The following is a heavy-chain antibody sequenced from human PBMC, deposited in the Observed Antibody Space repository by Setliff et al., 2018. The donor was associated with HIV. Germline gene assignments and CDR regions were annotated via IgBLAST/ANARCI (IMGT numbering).Heavy chain of an antibody. CDR3: ARRPEFGLVDAFDF. CDR1: GGPISSSSYY. J-gene: IGHJ3*01. Sequence: SETLSLTCTVSGGPISSSSYYWGWIRQPPGKGLEWIGSIYYSGSTYYNPSLKSRVTISVDTSKNQFSLKLSSVTAADTAVYYCARRPEFGLVDAFDFWGQGTMVTVSS. V-gene: IGHV4-39*01. D-gene: IGHD3-3*01. CDR2: IYYSGST.